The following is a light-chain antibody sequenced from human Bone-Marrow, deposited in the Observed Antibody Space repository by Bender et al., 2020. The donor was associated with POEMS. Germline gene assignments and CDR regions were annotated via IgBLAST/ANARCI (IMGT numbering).Light chain of an antibody. CDR3: SSYTSSSIVV. V-gene: IGLV2-14*01. J-gene: IGLJ2*01. Sequence: QSALTQPASVSGSPGQSISISCTGTSSDIGSNDYVSWYQKRPGEAPTLIIYDVRDRPSGVSNRFSGSKSGNTASLTISGLQAEDEADYYCSSYTSSSIVVFGGGTKLTVL. CDR2: DVR. CDR1: SSDIGSNDY.